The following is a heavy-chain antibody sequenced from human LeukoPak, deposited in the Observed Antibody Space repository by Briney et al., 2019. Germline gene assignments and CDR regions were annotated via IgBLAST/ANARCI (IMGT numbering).Heavy chain of an antibody. V-gene: IGHV1-2*02. CDR3: ARAAAGTDLGY. CDR2: IDPGTGDT. J-gene: IGHJ4*02. D-gene: IGHD6-13*01. Sequence: GASVRVSCKASGYTFTGYYIHWVRRAPGQGLEWMGWIDPGTGDTHYAQNFQGRVTMTGDTSISTAYMELSGLGSDDTAVYYCARAAAGTDLGYWGQGTLVTVSS. CDR1: GYTFTGYY.